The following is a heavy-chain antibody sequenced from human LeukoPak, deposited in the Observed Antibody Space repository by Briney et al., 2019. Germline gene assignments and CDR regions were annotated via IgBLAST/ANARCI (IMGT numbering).Heavy chain of an antibody. J-gene: IGHJ4*02. V-gene: IGHV1-2*06. D-gene: IGHD3-22*01. CDR2: INPNSGGT. CDR1: GYTFTGYY. Sequence: ASVKVSCMASGYTFTGYYMHWLRQAPGQGLEWMGRINPNSGGTNYAQKFQGRVTMTRDTSISTAYMELSRLRSDETAVYYCARSYSYYYDSDIDYWGQGTLVTVSS. CDR3: ARSYSYYYDSDIDY.